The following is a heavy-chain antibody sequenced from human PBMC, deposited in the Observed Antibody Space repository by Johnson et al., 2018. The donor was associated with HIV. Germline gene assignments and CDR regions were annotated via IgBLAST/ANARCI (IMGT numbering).Heavy chain of an antibody. CDR1: GFTFSNYW. CDR2: IKQDGSDK. CDR3: AREGPPAYSWAFDS. D-gene: IGHD3-16*01. Sequence: VQLVESGGGLVQPGGSLRLSCAASGFTFSNYWMSWVRQAPGKGLEWVANIKQDGSDKYYVDSVKGRVTISRDNARNSLYLQMNSLRAEDTAVYYCAREGPPAYSWAFDSWGQGTMVTVSS. V-gene: IGHV3-7*01. J-gene: IGHJ3*02.